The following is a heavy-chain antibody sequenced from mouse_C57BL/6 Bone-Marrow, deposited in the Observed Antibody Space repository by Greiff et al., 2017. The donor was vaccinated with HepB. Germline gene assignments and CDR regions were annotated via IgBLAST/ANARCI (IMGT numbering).Heavy chain of an antibody. Sequence: VKVVESGAELVRPGASVTLSCKASGYTFTDYEMHWVKQTPVHGLEWIGAIDPETGGTAYNQKFKGKAILTADKSSSTAYMELRSLTSEDSAVYYCTRRYGSSPYYFDYWGQGTTLTVSS. J-gene: IGHJ2*01. CDR3: TRRYGSSPYYFDY. CDR1: GYTFTDYE. CDR2: IDPETGGT. D-gene: IGHD1-1*01. V-gene: IGHV1-15*01.